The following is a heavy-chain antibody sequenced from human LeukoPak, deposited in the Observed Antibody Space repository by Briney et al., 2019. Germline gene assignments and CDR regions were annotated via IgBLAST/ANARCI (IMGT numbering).Heavy chain of an antibody. D-gene: IGHD2-2*01. CDR3: ARVIGYCSSTSCFGYFDY. V-gene: IGHV4-59*08. Sequence: PSETLSLTCTVSGGSISSYSWSWIRQPPGKGLEWVGYIYYSGSTNYNPSLKSRVTTSVDTSKNQLSLKLSSVTAADTAVYYCARVIGYCSSTSCFGYFDYWGQGTLVTVSS. CDR2: IYYSGST. J-gene: IGHJ4*02. CDR1: GGSISSYS.